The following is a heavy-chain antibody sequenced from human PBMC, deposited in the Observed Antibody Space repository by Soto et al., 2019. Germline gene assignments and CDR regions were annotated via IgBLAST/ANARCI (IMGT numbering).Heavy chain of an antibody. J-gene: IGHJ4*02. V-gene: IGHV4-39*01. CDR2: IYYSGST. CDR3: ARRGYSYGYDFDY. Sequence: SETLSLTCTVSGGSIISSSYYFFCIRQPPGKGLEWIGSIYYSGSTYYNPSLKSRVTISVDTSKNQFSLKLSSVTAADTAVYYCARRGYSYGYDFDYWGQGTLVTVSS. D-gene: IGHD5-18*01. CDR1: GGSIISSSYY.